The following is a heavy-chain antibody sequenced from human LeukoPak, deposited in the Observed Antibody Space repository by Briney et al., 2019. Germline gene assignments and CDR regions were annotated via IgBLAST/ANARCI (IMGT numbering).Heavy chain of an antibody. CDR2: ISYDGSNK. D-gene: IGHD3-22*01. CDR1: GFTFSSYA. Sequence: GRSLRLSCAASGFTFSSYAKHWVRQAPGKGLEWVAVISYDGSNKYYADSVKGRFTISRDNSKNTLYLQMNSLRAEDTAVYYCARDLEGKNDSNLRRDYWGQGTLVTVSS. J-gene: IGHJ4*02. CDR3: ARDLEGKNDSNLRRDY. V-gene: IGHV3-30-3*01.